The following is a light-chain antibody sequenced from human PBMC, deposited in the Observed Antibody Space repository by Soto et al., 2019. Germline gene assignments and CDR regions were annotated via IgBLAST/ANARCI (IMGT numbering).Light chain of an antibody. V-gene: IGKV3-20*01. CDR1: QSVSSSY. J-gene: IGKJ3*01. Sequence: EIVLTQSPGTLSLSPGERATISCRASQSVSSSYLAWYQQKPGQAPRLLIYGASSRATGIPDRFSGSGSGTDLTLTISRLEPEDFAVYYCQQYGSSPLFTFGPGTKVDIK. CDR2: GAS. CDR3: QQYGSSPLFT.